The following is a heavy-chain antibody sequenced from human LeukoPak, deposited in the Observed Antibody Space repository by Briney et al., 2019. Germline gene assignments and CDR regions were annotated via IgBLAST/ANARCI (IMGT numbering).Heavy chain of an antibody. CDR1: GFTFDDYA. CDR2: ISWNGGTI. D-gene: IGHD4-17*01. V-gene: IGHV3-9*01. Sequence: GGSLRLSCAASGFTFDDYAMHWVRQAPGKGLEWVSGISWNGGTIGYADSVKGRFTISRDNAKNSLYLQMNSLRAEDTALYYCAKDRRNYGDYASAFDTWGQGTMVTVSS. J-gene: IGHJ3*02. CDR3: AKDRRNYGDYASAFDT.